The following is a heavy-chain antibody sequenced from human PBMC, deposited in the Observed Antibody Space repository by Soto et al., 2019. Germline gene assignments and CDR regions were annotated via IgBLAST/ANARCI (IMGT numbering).Heavy chain of an antibody. Sequence: VVPLRLSCAASGFTVCSYIITGSLQAPGKGLEWVSYISSSSSTIYYADSVKGRFTISRDNAKNSLYLQMNSLRDEDTAVYYCARDAVGAYYGMEVWGQGTTVTVSS. D-gene: IGHD1-26*01. CDR3: ARDAVGAYYGMEV. CDR1: GFTVCSYI. J-gene: IGHJ6*02. CDR2: ISSSSSTI. V-gene: IGHV3-48*02.